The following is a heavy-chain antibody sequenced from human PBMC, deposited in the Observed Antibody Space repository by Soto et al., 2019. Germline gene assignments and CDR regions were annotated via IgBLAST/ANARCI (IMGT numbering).Heavy chain of an antibody. Sequence: EVQLVESGGGLVQHGGSLKLSCVASGFSISSSDMHWVRQVMGKGLEWVSTLGTSGDTFYSGSVKGRFTISREDAKNSFHLQMNNLRAEDSAVYYCTRDRQIYRFYYYGMDVWGQGTAVTVS. D-gene: IGHD3-3*01. CDR1: GFSISSSD. J-gene: IGHJ6*02. V-gene: IGHV3-13*01. CDR3: TRDRQIYRFYYYGMDV. CDR2: LGTSGDT.